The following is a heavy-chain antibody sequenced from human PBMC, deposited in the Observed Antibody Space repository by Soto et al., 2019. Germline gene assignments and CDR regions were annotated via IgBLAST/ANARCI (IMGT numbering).Heavy chain of an antibody. V-gene: IGHV2-5*02. CDR1: GFSLITSGVG. CDR3: AHTMAPRIFDY. Sequence: QITLKEAGPTLVKPTQTLTLTCSFSGFSLITSGVGVGWIRQPPGKALEWLALIYWDDDKGYSTSLKSRLTLTKXTSRNQVVLTMTNMDPADTATYYCAHTMAPRIFDYWGQGTLVTVSS. J-gene: IGHJ4*02. CDR2: IYWDDDK.